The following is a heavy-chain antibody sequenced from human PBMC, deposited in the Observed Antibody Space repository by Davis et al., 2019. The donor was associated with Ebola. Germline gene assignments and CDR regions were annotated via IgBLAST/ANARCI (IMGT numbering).Heavy chain of an antibody. CDR3: AKSFLITGSHMSEFRGVDY. CDR2: TSSTGRSI. J-gene: IGHJ4*02. CDR1: GFIFSDYS. D-gene: IGHD2-8*02. Sequence: PGGSLRLSCAASGFIFSDYSMRWLRQAPGKGLEWVSYTSSTGRSIFYADSVKGRFTISRDNSTNTLSLQMDSLRADDTAVYYCAKSFLITGSHMSEFRGVDYWGQGTVVTVSS. V-gene: IGHV3-11*01.